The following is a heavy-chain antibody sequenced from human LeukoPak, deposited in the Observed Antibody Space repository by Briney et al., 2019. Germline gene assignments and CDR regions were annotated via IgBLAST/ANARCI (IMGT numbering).Heavy chain of an antibody. CDR3: AKRMYQLLSPDY. D-gene: IGHD2-2*01. CDR2: ITSGGGTI. V-gene: IGHV3-11*01. J-gene: IGHJ4*02. CDR1: GFTFSDYY. Sequence: GGSLRLSCAASGFTFSDYYMGWIRQAPGKGLECVSYITSGGGTIYHADSVKGRFTISRDNSKNTLYLQMNSLRAEDTAVYYCAKRMYQLLSPDYWGQGTLVTVSS.